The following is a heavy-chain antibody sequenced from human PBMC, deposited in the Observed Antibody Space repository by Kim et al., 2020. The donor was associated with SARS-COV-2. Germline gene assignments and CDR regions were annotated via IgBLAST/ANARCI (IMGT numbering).Heavy chain of an antibody. J-gene: IGHJ5*02. CDR3: AKTPRSWPPFDWFDP. Sequence: DSVKSRFTIYRDNSKNTLDLQMNSLRAEDTAVYYCAKTPRSWPPFDWFDPWGQGTLVTVSS. V-gene: IGHV3-23*01. D-gene: IGHD6-13*01.